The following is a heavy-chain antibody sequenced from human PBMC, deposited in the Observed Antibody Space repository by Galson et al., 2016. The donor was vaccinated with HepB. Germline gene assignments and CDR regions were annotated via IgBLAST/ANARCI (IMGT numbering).Heavy chain of an antibody. CDR2: IIPTFGSV. CDR1: GGTFSGYA. J-gene: IGHJ5*02. D-gene: IGHD4-17*01. V-gene: IGHV1-69*13. Sequence: SVKVSCKASGGTFSGYAITWVRQAPGRGLEWMGGIIPTFGSVNYAQKLQGRVTLTADASTSTAYMELSSLRFEDTAVYYCARTTVTTNDYWFDPWGQGTLVTVSS. CDR3: ARTTVTTNDYWFDP.